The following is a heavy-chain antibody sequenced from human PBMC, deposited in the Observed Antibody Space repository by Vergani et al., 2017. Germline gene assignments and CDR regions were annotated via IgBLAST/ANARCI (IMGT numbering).Heavy chain of an antibody. CDR1: GFTFSSYA. J-gene: IGHJ6*03. CDR3: TTQYDFWSGYSHYYYMDV. D-gene: IGHD3-3*01. V-gene: IGHV3-30-3*01. Sequence: QVQLVESGGGVVQPGRSLRLSCAASGFTFSSYAMHWVRQAPGKGLEWVAVISYDGSNKYYADSVKGRFTISRDNFKNTLYLQMNSLKTEDTAVYYCTTQYDFWSGYSHYYYMDVWGKGTTVTVSS. CDR2: ISYDGSNK.